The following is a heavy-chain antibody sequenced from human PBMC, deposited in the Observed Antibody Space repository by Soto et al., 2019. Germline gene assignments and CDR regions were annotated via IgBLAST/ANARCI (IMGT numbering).Heavy chain of an antibody. CDR2: IWYDGSNK. Sequence: GGSLRLSCAASGFTFSSYGMHWVRQAPGKGLEWVAVIWYDGSNKYYADSVKGRFTISRDNSKNTLYLQMNSLRAEDTAVYYCARVNGYCSGGSCYSGVHYYGMDVWGQGT. V-gene: IGHV3-33*01. D-gene: IGHD2-15*01. J-gene: IGHJ6*02. CDR3: ARVNGYCSGGSCYSGVHYYGMDV. CDR1: GFTFSSYG.